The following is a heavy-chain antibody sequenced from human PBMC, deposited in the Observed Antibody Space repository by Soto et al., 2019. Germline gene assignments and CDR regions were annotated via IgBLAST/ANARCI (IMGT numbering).Heavy chain of an antibody. Sequence: SETLSLTCSVSGGSVSSGSYHWSWIRQPPGKGLEWIGRIYTSGSTNYNPSLKSRVTMSVDTSKNQFSLKLSSVTAADTAVYYCAREVEGATGYWGQGTLVTVSS. CDR2: IYTSGST. D-gene: IGHD1-26*01. J-gene: IGHJ4*02. CDR3: AREVEGATGY. V-gene: IGHV4-61*01. CDR1: GGSVSSGSYH.